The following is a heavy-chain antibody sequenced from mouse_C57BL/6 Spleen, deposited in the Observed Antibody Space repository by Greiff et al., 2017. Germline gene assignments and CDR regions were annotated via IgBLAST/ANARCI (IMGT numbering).Heavy chain of an antibody. Sequence: VQLQQPGAELVKPGASVKLSCKASGYTFTSYWMQWVKQRPGQGLEWIGEIDPSDSYTNYNQKFKGKATLTVDTSCSTAYMQLSSLTSEDSAVYYCARTSSGYGGAMDYWGQGTSVTVSS. D-gene: IGHD3-2*02. CDR1: GYTFTSYW. CDR2: IDPSDSYT. J-gene: IGHJ4*01. V-gene: IGHV1-50*01. CDR3: ARTSSGYGGAMDY.